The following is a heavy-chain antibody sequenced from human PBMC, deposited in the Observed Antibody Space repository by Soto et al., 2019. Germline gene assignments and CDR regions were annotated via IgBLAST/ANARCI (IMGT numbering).Heavy chain of an antibody. CDR3: ARDSGHGAPTYYYYYSMDV. Sequence: QVQLVQSGAEVKKPGASVKVSCKASGYTFTSYAMHWVRQAPGQRLELMGWINAGNGNTKYSQKFQGRVTITRDTSASTAYMELSSLRSEDTAVYYCARDSGHGAPTYYYYYSMDVWGKGTTVTVSS. D-gene: IGHD3-10*01. CDR1: GYTFTSYA. CDR2: INAGNGNT. J-gene: IGHJ6*03. V-gene: IGHV1-3*01.